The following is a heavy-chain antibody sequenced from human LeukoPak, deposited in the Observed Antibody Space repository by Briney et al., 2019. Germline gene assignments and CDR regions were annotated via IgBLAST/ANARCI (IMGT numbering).Heavy chain of an antibody. Sequence: ASVKVSCKASGYTFTSYGISWVRQAPGQGLEWMRWISAYNDNTNYAQKLQGRVTMTTDTSTSTAYMELRSLRSDDTAVYYCARDSTPWASGTHDYWGQGTLVTVSS. J-gene: IGHJ4*02. CDR1: GYTFTSYG. CDR3: ARDSTPWASGTHDY. D-gene: IGHD1-1*01. CDR2: ISAYNDNT. V-gene: IGHV1-18*01.